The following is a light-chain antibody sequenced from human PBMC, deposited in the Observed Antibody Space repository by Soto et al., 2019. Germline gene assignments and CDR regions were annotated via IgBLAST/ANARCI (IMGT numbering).Light chain of an antibody. Sequence: ETVLTQSPDTLSVSPGDRATLSCSASQTVGNSLAWYQQKPGQAPSLLLHSASTRATGVPVRFSGSGFGTESTLTISSLQSEDSAIYYCQQYNHWPPITFGPGTRLEIK. CDR3: QQYNHWPPIT. CDR2: SAS. J-gene: IGKJ5*01. V-gene: IGKV3-15*01. CDR1: QTVGNS.